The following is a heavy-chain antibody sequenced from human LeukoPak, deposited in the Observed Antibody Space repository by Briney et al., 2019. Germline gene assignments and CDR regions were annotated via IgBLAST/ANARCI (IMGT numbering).Heavy chain of an antibody. CDR2: IYYSGST. CDR3: ARAGFWSGYYTDY. V-gene: IGHV4-61*01. CDR1: GGSVTSGTYY. D-gene: IGHD3-3*01. Sequence: SETLSLTCTVSGGSVTSGTYYWSWIRQPPGKGLEWIGYIYYSGSTNYNPSLKSRVTASVDTSKNQCSLKLSSVTAADTAVYYCARAGFWSGYYTDYWGQGTLVTVSS. J-gene: IGHJ4*02.